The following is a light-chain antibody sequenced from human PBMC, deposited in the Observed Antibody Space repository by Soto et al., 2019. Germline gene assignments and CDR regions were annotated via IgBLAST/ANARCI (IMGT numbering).Light chain of an antibody. CDR2: LAS. CDR3: QQYGSSPWT. V-gene: IGKV3-20*01. Sequence: EIALTQSPGTLSLSPGERATLSCRASQSITNNYLAWYQQKPGQAPRLLIYLASNRAAGIRDRFSGSGSGAYFTLTIIRREPEDFAVYHCQQYGSSPWTFGQGTKVDIK. J-gene: IGKJ1*01. CDR1: QSITNNY.